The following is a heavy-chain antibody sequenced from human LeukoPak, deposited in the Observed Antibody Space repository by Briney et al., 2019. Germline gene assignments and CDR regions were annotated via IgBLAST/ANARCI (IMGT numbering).Heavy chain of an antibody. D-gene: IGHD3-22*01. J-gene: IGHJ3*01. CDR2: LYSGGST. Sequence: GGSLRLSCAASGFAVNTNYLTWVRQAPGKGLEWVSVLYSGGSTYYSDSVKGRFTVSRDISKNTLYLQMNNLRAEDTAVYYCARGWVPSDITMNWGQGTMVTVSS. CDR3: ARGWVPSDITMN. V-gene: IGHV3-66*01. CDR1: GFAVNTNY.